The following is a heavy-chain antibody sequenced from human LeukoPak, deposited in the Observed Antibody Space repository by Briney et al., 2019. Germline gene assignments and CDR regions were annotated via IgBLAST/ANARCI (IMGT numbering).Heavy chain of an antibody. CDR3: AREEIDGDYRGGFDY. J-gene: IGHJ4*02. CDR1: GRSISMYY. Sequence: KPSETLSLTCIVSGRSISMYYWGWIRQRPGKGVDWVGLFYYIGSTNYNPSLKRGVTISVDTSKHQFSLKLSSVTAGDPAGYSWAREEIDGDYRGGFDYWGQGTLVTVSS. V-gene: IGHV4-59*01. D-gene: IGHD4-17*01. CDR2: FYYIGST.